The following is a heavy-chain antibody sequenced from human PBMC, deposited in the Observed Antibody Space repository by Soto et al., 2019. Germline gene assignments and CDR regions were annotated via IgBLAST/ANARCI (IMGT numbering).Heavy chain of an antibody. Sequence: SETLSLTCTVSGGSISSGGYYWSWIRQHPGKGLEWIGYIYYSGSTYYNPSLKSRVTISVDTSKNQFSLKLSSVTAADTAVYYCASMPQEYSSSGAVREYWGQGTLVTVSS. CDR3: ASMPQEYSSSGAVREY. V-gene: IGHV4-31*03. CDR1: GGSISSGGYY. D-gene: IGHD6-6*01. CDR2: IYYSGST. J-gene: IGHJ4*02.